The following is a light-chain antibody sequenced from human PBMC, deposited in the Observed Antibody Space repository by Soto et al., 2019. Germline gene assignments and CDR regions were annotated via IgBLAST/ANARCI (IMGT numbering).Light chain of an antibody. CDR3: ASWDDSLSAVL. Sequence: QSVLTQPPSASGTPGQRVTISCSGGSSNIGDNHLFWYQQLPGTAPKLLIFNSNERPSGVPDRFSGSKSGTSASLAISGLRSEDEADYYCASWDDSLSAVLFGGGTKLTVL. J-gene: IGLJ3*02. V-gene: IGLV1-47*02. CDR1: SSNIGDNH. CDR2: NSN.